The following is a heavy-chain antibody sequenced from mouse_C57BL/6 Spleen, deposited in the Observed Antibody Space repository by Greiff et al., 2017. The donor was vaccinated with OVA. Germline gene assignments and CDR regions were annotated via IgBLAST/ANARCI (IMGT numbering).Heavy chain of an antibody. CDR1: GYSFTGYY. Sequence: EVKLMESGPELVKPGASVKISCKASGYSFTGYYMNWVKQSPEKSLEWIGEINPSTGGTTYNQKFKAKATLTVDKSSSTAYMQLKSLTSEDSAVYYCARIYGNYLDYWGQGTTLTVSS. CDR2: INPSTGGT. CDR3: ARIYGNYLDY. D-gene: IGHD2-1*01. J-gene: IGHJ2*01. V-gene: IGHV1-42*01.